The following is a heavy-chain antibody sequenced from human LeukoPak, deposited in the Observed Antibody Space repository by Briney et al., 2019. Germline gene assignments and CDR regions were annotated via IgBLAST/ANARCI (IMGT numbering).Heavy chain of an antibody. CDR3: ARRRFVRGPDVVNPFDY. CDR2: IYYSGST. CDR1: GGSISSSSYY. V-gene: IGHV4-39*01. Sequence: SETLSLTCTVPGGSISSSSYYWGWIRQPPGKGLEWIGSIYYSGSTYYNPSLKSRVTISVDTSKNQFSLKLSSVTAADTAVYYCARRRFVRGPDVVNPFDYWGQGTLATVSS. D-gene: IGHD2-8*01. J-gene: IGHJ4*02.